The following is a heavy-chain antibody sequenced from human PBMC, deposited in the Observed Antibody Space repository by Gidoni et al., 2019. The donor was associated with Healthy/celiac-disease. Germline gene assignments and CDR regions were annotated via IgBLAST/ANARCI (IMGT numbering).Heavy chain of an antibody. V-gene: IGHV3-23*01. Sequence: EVQLLESGGGLVQPGGSLRLSCAASGFTFSSYAMSWVRQAPGKGLEWVSAISGSGGSTYYADSVKGRFTISRDNSKNTLYLQMNSLRAEDTAVYYCAKSERSYCGGDCSFGYWGQGTLVTVSS. CDR3: AKSERSYCGGDCSFGY. CDR1: GFTFSSYA. J-gene: IGHJ4*02. D-gene: IGHD2-21*02. CDR2: ISGSGGST.